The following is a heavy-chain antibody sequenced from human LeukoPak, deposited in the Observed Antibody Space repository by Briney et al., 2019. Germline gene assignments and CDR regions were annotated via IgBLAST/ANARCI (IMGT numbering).Heavy chain of an antibody. V-gene: IGHV3-11*01. J-gene: IGHJ4*02. CDR1: GFTFSDYY. CDR2: ISSSGSTI. Sequence: PGGSLRLSCAASGFTFSDYYMSWIRQAPGKGLEWVSYISSSGSTIYYADSVKGRFTISRDNAKNSLYLQMNSLRAEDTAVYYCARDPSSCSSTSCYFYWGQGTLVTVSS. CDR3: ARDPSSCSSTSCYFY. D-gene: IGHD2-2*01.